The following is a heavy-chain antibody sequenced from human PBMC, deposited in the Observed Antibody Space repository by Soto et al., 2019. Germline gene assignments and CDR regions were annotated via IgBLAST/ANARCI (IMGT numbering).Heavy chain of an antibody. D-gene: IGHD4-4*01. J-gene: IGHJ5*02. CDR2: IHQRVPT. Sequence: PSVTQLLPFTVAGGNISSSRYCWSCTRLPPGQGFDCIRTIHQRVPTDHHPSPKSRLTTAVDTSKDQSSLKLTSVTAADTAVYYCATSPTTATQWFDAWRPRTL. V-gene: IGHV4-39*01. CDR3: ATSPTTATQWFDA. CDR1: GGNISSSRYC.